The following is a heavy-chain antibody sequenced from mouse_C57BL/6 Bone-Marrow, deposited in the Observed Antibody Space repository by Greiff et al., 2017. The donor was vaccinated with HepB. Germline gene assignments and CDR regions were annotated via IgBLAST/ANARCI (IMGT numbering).Heavy chain of an antibody. J-gene: IGHJ2*01. V-gene: IGHV7-3*01. Sequence: DVHLVESGGGLVQPGGSLSLSCAASGFTFTDYYMSWVRQPPGKALEWLGFIRNKANGYTTEYSASVKGRFTISRDNSQSILYLQMNALRAEDSATYYCARYVGGYYVGYFDYWGQGTTLTVSS. CDR3: ARYVGGYYVGYFDY. D-gene: IGHD2-3*01. CDR2: IRNKANGYTT. CDR1: GFTFTDYY.